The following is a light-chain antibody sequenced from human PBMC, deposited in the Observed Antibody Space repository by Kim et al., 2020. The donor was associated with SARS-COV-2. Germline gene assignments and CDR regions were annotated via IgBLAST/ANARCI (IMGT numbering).Light chain of an antibody. CDR3: QQYHKWPGIR. CDR2: DAS. J-gene: IGKJ5*01. CDR1: QSVGIK. V-gene: IGKV3-15*01. Sequence: EIVMTQSPATLSVSPGEIATLSCRASQSVGIKLAWYQQKPGQAPRLLIYDASTRETGIPGRFSGSGSGTEFTLTIGSLQSEDFALYYCQQYHKWPGIRFGQGTRLEIK.